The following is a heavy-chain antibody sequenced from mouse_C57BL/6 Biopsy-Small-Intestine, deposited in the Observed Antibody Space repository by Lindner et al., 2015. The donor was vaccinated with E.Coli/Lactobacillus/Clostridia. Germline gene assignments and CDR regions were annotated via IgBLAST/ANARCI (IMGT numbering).Heavy chain of an antibody. V-gene: IGHV1-62-2*01. CDR2: FYPGSGSM. CDR3: ARHERSGIIFDY. Sequence: VQLQESGAELVKPGASVMLSCKASGYTFTEHTIHWVKQRSGQGLEWIGWFYPGSGSMKYNEKFKDKASLTADKSSSTVYMELSRLTSEDSAVYFCARHERSGIIFDYWGQGTTLTVSS. J-gene: IGHJ2*01. CDR1: GYTFTEHT. D-gene: IGHD1-3*01.